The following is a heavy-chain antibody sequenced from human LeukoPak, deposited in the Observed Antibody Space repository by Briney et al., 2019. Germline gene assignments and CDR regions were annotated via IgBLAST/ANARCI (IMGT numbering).Heavy chain of an antibody. J-gene: IGHJ3*02. Sequence: ASVKVSCKASGYTFTGYYMHWVRQAPGQGLEWMGWINPNSGGTNYAQKFQGRVTMTRDTSISTAYMELSRLRSDDTAVYYCAREIDWQQKAFDICGQGTMVTVSS. V-gene: IGHV1-2*02. CDR2: INPNSGGT. CDR1: GYTFTGYY. CDR3: AREIDWQQKAFDI. D-gene: IGHD6-13*01.